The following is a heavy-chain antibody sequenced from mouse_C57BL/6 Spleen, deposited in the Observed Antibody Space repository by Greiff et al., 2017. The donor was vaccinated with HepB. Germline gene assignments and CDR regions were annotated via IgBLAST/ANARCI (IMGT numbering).Heavy chain of an antibody. CDR3: ARYTTVVATNDY. J-gene: IGHJ2*01. Sequence: QVQLQQPGAELVKPGASVKMSCKASGYTFTSYWITWVKQRPGQGLEWIGDIYPGSGSTNYNEKFKSKATLTVDTSSSTAYMQLSSLTSEDSAVYYCARYTTVVATNDYWGQGTTLTVSS. CDR2: IYPGSGST. V-gene: IGHV1-55*01. CDR1: GYTFTSYW. D-gene: IGHD1-1*01.